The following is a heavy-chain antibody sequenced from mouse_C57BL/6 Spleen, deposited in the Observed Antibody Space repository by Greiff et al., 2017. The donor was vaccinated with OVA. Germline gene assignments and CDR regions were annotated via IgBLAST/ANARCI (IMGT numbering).Heavy chain of an antibody. CDR1: GFTFSDYG. V-gene: IGHV5-17*01. J-gene: IGHJ2*01. Sequence: EVKVVESGGGLVKPGGSLKLSCAASGFTFSDYGMHWVRQAPEKGLEWVAYISSGSSTIYYADTVKGRFTISRDNAKNTLFLQMTSLRSEDTAMYYCARFLRDYFDYWGQGTTLTVSS. CDR3: ARFLRDYFDY. CDR2: ISSGSSTI.